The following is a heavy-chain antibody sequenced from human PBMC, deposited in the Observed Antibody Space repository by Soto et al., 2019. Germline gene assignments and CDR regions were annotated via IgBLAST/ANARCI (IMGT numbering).Heavy chain of an antibody. CDR2: IYHSGST. CDR1: GGSISSSNW. CDR3: AKVSGSYYYGMDV. J-gene: IGHJ6*02. Sequence: QVQLQESGPGLVKPSGTLSLTCAVSGGSISSSNWWSWVRQPPGKGLEWIGEIYHSGSTNYNPSLKRRATRPVDKSKSQFSLKLSSVTAAATAVYYCAKVSGSYYYGMDVWGQGTTVTVSS. D-gene: IGHD1-26*01. V-gene: IGHV4-4*02.